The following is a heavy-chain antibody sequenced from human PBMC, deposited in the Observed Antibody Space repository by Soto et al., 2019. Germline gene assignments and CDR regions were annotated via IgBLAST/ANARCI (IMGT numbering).Heavy chain of an antibody. CDR2: ISGGGDTT. V-gene: IGHV3-23*01. J-gene: IGHJ5*02. CDR1: GFTFSSYG. D-gene: IGHD2-8*01. CDR3: AKLRDFVVLPAEILDH. Sequence: EVQLLESGGGLVQPGGSLRLTCAASGFTFSSYGISWIRLSPGKGLEWVSVISGGGDTTYYTPSVKGRFTISRDDFRNTLYLQMNSLRTGDTAIYYFAKLRDFVVLPAEILDHWGPGTLVTVSS.